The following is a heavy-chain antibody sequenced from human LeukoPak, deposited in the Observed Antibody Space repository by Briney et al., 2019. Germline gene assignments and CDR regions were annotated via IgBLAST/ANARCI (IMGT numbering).Heavy chain of an antibody. CDR3: AKSDWFDP. J-gene: IGHJ5*01. CDR2: LKSDGSSA. CDR1: GFTFSNYW. V-gene: IGHV3-74*01. Sequence: GESLRLSCATSGFTFSNYWMSWLRQAPGKGLVWVARLKSDGSSASYAESVKGRFTISRDNARSTLYLQMNSLRVDDSAVYYCAKSDWFDPWGRGILVTVSS.